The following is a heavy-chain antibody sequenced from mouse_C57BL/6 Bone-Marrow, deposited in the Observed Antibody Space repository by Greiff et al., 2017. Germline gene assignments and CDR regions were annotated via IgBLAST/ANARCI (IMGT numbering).Heavy chain of an antibody. CDR3: AREGYDYVYY. CDR2: TDPSDSYT. D-gene: IGHD2-3*01. CDR1: GYTFTSYW. J-gene: IGHJ2*01. V-gene: IGHV1-69*01. Sequence: QVQLQQPGAELVMPGASVKLSCKASGYTFTSYWMHWVKQRPGQGLEWIGETDPSDSYTNYNQKFKGKSTLTVDKSSSTAYMELSSLTSEDSAVYYRAREGYDYVYYWGQGTTL.